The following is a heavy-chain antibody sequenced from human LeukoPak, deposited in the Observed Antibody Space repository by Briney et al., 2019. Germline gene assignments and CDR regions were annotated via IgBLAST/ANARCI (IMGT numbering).Heavy chain of an antibody. CDR3: ARDLAATRYFDY. J-gene: IGHJ4*02. CDR2: IYYSGST. D-gene: IGHD2-15*01. Sequence: TPSETLSLTCTVSGGSISSSSYYWGWIRQPPGKGLEWIGSIYYSGSTYYNPSLKSRVTISVDTSKNQFSLKLSSVTAADTAVYYCARDLAATRYFDYWGQGTLATVSS. V-gene: IGHV4-39*07. CDR1: GGSISSSSYY.